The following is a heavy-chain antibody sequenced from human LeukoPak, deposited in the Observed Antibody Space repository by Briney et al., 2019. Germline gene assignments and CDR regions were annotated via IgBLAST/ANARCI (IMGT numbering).Heavy chain of an antibody. CDR1: GFTFSGYA. CDR2: TSNDGINK. J-gene: IGHJ4*02. D-gene: IGHD6-19*01. Sequence: GRSLRLSCAASGFTFSGYAMHWVRQAPGKGLEWVAVTSNDGINKYYSDSVKGRLTMSRDNSKNTLYLQMDSLRAEDTAVYYCARDKVSTKGYSSGWSFDYWGQGTLVTVSS. V-gene: IGHV3-30*04. CDR3: ARDKVSTKGYSSGWSFDY.